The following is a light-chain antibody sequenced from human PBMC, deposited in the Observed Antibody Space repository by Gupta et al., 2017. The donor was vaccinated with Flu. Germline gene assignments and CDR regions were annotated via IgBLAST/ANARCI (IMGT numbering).Light chain of an antibody. V-gene: IGLV2-14*03. Sequence: QSALTQPASLSGSAGQSITIYCTGTNSDIGRYDYISWYQQHPGKAPKLTIYDVTYRPSGVSDRFSGSKSGNTASLTISGLQAEDEAVYYCCSFTSSNTMFGGGTKLTVL. CDR2: DVT. CDR3: CSFTSSNTM. CDR1: NSDIGRYDY. J-gene: IGLJ3*02.